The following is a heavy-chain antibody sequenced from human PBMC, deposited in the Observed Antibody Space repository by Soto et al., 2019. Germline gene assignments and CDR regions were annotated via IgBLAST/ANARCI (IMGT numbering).Heavy chain of an antibody. CDR1: GYTFTTYY. V-gene: IGHV1-46*01. CDR3: ARVYCSGGSCYGIDY. J-gene: IGHJ4*02. D-gene: IGHD2-15*01. Sequence: QVQLVQSGAEVKKPGASVKVSCKASGYTFTTYYMHWVRQAPGQGLEWMGIINPSGGSTSYAQKFQGRVTMTRDTSTSTVYMVLSSLRSEDTAVYYCARVYCSGGSCYGIDYWGQGTLVTVSS. CDR2: INPSGGST.